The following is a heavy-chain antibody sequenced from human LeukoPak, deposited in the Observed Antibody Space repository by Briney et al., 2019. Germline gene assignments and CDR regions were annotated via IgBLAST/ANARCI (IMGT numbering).Heavy chain of an antibody. CDR3: GIDVTRDLLWFRAQETTSSCYYMAV. CDR2: INHSGST. D-gene: IGHD3-10*01. Sequence: PSETLSLTCAAYGGSFSGYYWSWIRQPPGKGLAWIAEINHSGSTNYNPSLKRRVTLSVDTSKNQFSLKLSSVTPADTAVYYRGIDVTRDLLWFRAQETTSSCYYMAVWRRGRTLTVSS. V-gene: IGHV4-34*01. CDR1: GGSFSGYY. J-gene: IGHJ6*03.